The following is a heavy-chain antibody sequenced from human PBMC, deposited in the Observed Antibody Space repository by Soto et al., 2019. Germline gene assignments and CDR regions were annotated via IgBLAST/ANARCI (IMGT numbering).Heavy chain of an antibody. CDR3: ARDMLDCSGGSCYSAAFDI. D-gene: IGHD2-15*01. CDR2: INPNSGGT. V-gene: IGHV1-2*04. Sequence: ASVKVSCKASGYTFTGYYMHWVRQAPGQGLEWMGWINPNSGGTNYAQKFQGWVTMTRDTSISTAYMELSRLRSDDTAVYYCARDMLDCSGGSCYSAAFDIWGQGTMVTVSS. J-gene: IGHJ3*02. CDR1: GYTFTGYY.